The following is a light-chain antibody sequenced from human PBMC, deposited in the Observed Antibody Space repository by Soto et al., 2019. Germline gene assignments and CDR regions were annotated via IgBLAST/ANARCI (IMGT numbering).Light chain of an antibody. J-gene: IGKJ1*01. V-gene: IGKV3-15*01. CDR3: QQYNDWPRT. CDR1: QSVGIN. Sequence: MKQSPSILSVSPGERATLSCRASQSVGINVAWYQQKPGQAPRLLIYGASTRATGSPDRFSASGSATEFTLTISRLLSEDFAVYYCQQYNDWPRTFGQGTKVDNK. CDR2: GAS.